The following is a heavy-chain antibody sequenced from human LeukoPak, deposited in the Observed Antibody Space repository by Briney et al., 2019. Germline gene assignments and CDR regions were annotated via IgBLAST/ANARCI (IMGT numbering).Heavy chain of an antibody. CDR2: INPNSGGT. V-gene: IGHV1-2*02. CDR1: GYTFTGYY. J-gene: IGHJ4*02. CDR3: ARDIGGVGGSDY. Sequence: ASVKVSCKASGYTFTGYYMHWVRQAPGQGLEWMGWINPNSGGTNYAQKFQGRVTMTRDTSISTAYMELSRLRSDDTAVYYCARDIGGVGGSDYWGQGTLVTVSS. D-gene: IGHD2-8*01.